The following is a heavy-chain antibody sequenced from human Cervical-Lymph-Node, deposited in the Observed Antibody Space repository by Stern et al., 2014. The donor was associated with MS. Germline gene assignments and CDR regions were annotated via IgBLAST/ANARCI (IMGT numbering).Heavy chain of an antibody. CDR2: ISSDGTEE. CDR1: GFTFSSYG. J-gene: IGHJ5*01. Sequence: VQLVESGGGVVQPGRSLRLSCSASGFTFSSYGMHWVRQIPGQGLELVALISSDGTEEFYADSVKGRFTISRDKSKKTLYLQMNGLRAEDTAVYSCAKRRDGFNYLASWGQGTLVTVSS. CDR3: AKRRDGFNYLAS. V-gene: IGHV3-30*18. D-gene: IGHD5-24*01.